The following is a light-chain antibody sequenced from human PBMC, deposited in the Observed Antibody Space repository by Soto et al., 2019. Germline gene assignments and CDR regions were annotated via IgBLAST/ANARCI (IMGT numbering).Light chain of an antibody. CDR2: DAF. CDR1: QSVGRY. J-gene: IGKJ4*01. Sequence: EIVLTQSPATLSLSPGERATLSCRASQSVGRYFAWYQQKPGQAPRLLIYDAFSRATGIPARFSGSGSGTDFTLTISSLEPEDFAVYFCQQRSSWPLTFGGGTMMEIK. CDR3: QQRSSWPLT. V-gene: IGKV3-11*01.